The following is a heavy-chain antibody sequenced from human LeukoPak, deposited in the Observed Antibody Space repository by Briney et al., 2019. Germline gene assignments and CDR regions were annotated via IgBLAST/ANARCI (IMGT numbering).Heavy chain of an antibody. CDR1: GRSISSSSYY. V-gene: IGHV4-39*07. D-gene: IGHD4-23*01. Sequence: TASETLSLTCTVSGRSISSSSYYWGWIRQPPGKGLEWIGSIYYSGSTYYNPSLKSRVTISVDTSKNQFSLKLSSVTAADTAVYYCASRTTYGDNIDYWGQGTLVTVSS. CDR3: ASRTTYGDNIDY. CDR2: IYYSGST. J-gene: IGHJ4*02.